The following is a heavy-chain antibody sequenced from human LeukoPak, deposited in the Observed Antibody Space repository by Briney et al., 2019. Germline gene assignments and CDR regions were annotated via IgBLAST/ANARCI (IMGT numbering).Heavy chain of an antibody. D-gene: IGHD6-19*01. CDR1: EFTFSGHA. CDR3: ARDGFPGGTVAGTYLNY. Sequence: PGGSLRLSCAASEFTFSGHAMHWVRQAPGRGLEWVAVISYDENNKFYADSVKGRSTISRDNSRNTLSLQMNSLRAEDTAVYYCARDGFPGGTVAGTYLNYWGQETLVTVSS. V-gene: IGHV3-30-3*01. J-gene: IGHJ4*02. CDR2: ISYDENNK.